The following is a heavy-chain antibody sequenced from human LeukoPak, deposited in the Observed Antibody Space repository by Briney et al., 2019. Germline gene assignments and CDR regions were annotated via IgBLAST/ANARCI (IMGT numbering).Heavy chain of an antibody. CDR3: ARGRQMATILFDY. CDR2: IRTAGDT. J-gene: IGHJ4*02. Sequence: GGSLRVSCAASGFTFSSYDMHWVRHAPGKGLEWVSAIRTAGDTYYPGSVKGRFTISRENAKNSLYLQMNSLRAGDTAVYYCARGRQMATILFDYWGQGTLVTVSS. V-gene: IGHV3-13*01. CDR1: GFTFSSYD. D-gene: IGHD5-24*01.